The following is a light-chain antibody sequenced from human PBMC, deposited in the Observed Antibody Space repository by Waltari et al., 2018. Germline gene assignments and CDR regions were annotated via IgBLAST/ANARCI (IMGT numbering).Light chain of an antibody. J-gene: IGKJ1*01. CDR1: QSVLYSSNNKNC. V-gene: IGKV4-1*01. CDR3: QQYYSTPPWT. Sequence: DIVMTQSPDSLAVSLGERATIHCKSSQSVLYSSNNKNCLAWYQQKPGQPPKLLIYWASTRESGVPDGFSGSGSGTDFTLTISSLQAEDVAVYYCQQYYSTPPWTFGQGTKVEIK. CDR2: WAS.